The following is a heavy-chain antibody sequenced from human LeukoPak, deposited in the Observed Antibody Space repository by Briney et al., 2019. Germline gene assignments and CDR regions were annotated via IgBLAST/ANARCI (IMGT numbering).Heavy chain of an antibody. CDR1: GYSFTSYW. CDR2: IYPGDSDT. J-gene: IGHJ4*02. D-gene: IGHD2-15*01. V-gene: IGHV5-51*01. CDR3: ARGAGYCSGGSCYGRY. Sequence: GESLKTSCKGSGYSFTSYWIGWVRQMPGKGLEWMGIIYPGDSDTRYSPSFQGQVTISADKSISTAYLQWSSLKASDTAMYYCARGAGYCSGGSCYGRYWGQGTLVTVSS.